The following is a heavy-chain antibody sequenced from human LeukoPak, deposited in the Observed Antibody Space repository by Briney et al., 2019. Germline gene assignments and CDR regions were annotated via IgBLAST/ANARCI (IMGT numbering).Heavy chain of an antibody. D-gene: IGHD6-13*01. V-gene: IGHV3-33*01. J-gene: IGHJ4*02. Sequence: GGSLRLSCAASGFTFSSYGMHWGRQAPGKGLEWVAVIWYDGSNKYYADSVKGRFTISRDNSKNTLYLQMNSLRAEDTAVYYCARGAGYSSSWFDYWGQGTLVTVS. CDR3: ARGAGYSSSWFDY. CDR1: GFTFSSYG. CDR2: IWYDGSNK.